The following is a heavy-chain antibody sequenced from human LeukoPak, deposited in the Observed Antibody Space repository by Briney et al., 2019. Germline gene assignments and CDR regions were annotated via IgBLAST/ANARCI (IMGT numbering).Heavy chain of an antibody. CDR1: GFTFTTYW. D-gene: IGHD3/OR15-3a*01. V-gene: IGHV3-74*01. J-gene: IGHJ3*02. Sequence: PGGSLRLSCEASGFTFTTYWMHWVRKAPGKGWVWVSRIDIAGSNTIYADSVKGRFTVSRDNAKNTVYLQMNTLRAEDTAVYYCARGGLDHAFDIWGQGTMVTVSS. CDR3: ARGGLDHAFDI. CDR2: IDIAGSNT.